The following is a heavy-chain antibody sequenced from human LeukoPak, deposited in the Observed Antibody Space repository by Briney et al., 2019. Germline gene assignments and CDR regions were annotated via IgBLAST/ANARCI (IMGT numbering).Heavy chain of an antibody. CDR2: IYSAGST. V-gene: IGHV3-66*01. Sequence: GGSLRLSCAASGFTVGNNYMSWVRQAPGKGLEWVSLIYSAGSTYYADSVRGRFTISRDSSKNTLFLQLNSLRAEDTAVYYCAAFSHKGAWGQGTTVTVSS. CDR3: AAFSHKGA. CDR1: GFTVGNNY. J-gene: IGHJ6*02. D-gene: IGHD3-3*02.